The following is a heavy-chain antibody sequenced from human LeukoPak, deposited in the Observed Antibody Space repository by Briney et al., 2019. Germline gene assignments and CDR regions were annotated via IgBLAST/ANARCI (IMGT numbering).Heavy chain of an antibody. D-gene: IGHD2-2*01. CDR2: INHSGST. J-gene: IGHJ6*03. CDR1: GGSFSGYY. Sequence: PSETLSLTCAVHGGSFSGYYWSCIRQPPGKGLEWIGEINHSGSTNYNPSLKSRVTISVDTSKNQFSLKLSSVTAADTAVYYCARGPPIRAIPYYYYYMDVWGKGTTVTVSS. V-gene: IGHV4-34*01. CDR3: ARGPPIRAIPYYYYYMDV.